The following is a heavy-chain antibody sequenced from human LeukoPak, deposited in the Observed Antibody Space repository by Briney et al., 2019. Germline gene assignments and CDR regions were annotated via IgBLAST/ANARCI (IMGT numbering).Heavy chain of an antibody. CDR1: GVSISSSSYY. J-gene: IGHJ6*03. CDR3: AREPARLRYMDV. V-gene: IGHV4-39*07. Sequence: SETLSLTCTVSGVSISSSSYYWGWIRQPPGKGLEWIGSIYYSGSTNYSPSLKSRVTISVDTSKNQFSLKLSSVTAADTAVYYCAREPARLRYMDVWGKGTTVTVSS. D-gene: IGHD2-2*01. CDR2: IYYSGST.